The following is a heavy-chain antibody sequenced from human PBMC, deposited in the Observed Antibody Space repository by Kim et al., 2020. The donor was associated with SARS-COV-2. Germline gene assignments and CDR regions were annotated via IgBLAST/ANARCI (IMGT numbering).Heavy chain of an antibody. J-gene: IGHJ3*02. V-gene: IGHV1-69*04. CDR1: GGTFSSYA. D-gene: IGHD2-2*02. CDR2: IIPILGIA. Sequence: SVKVSCKTSGGTFSSYAISWVRQAPGQGLEWMGRIIPILGIANYAQKFQGRVTITADKSTSTAYMELSSLRSEDTAVYYCASPRGDIVVVPAAISAFDIWGQGTMVTVSS. CDR3: ASPRGDIVVVPAAISAFDI.